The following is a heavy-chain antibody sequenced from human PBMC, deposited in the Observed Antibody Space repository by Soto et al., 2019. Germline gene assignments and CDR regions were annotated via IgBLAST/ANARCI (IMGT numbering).Heavy chain of an antibody. CDR3: ARSPRSDELSLFDF. Sequence: SENLSLTCSVSGGSIRRSSYFWTWIRQPPGKGLEYIGSIYYSGRTHHNPSLESRVTISVDTSRNQFSLKLASLTAADTAVYYCARSPRSDELSLFDFWGQGTLVTVSS. J-gene: IGHJ5*01. CDR2: IYYSGRT. D-gene: IGHD3-16*02. V-gene: IGHV4-39*01. CDR1: GGSIRRSSYF.